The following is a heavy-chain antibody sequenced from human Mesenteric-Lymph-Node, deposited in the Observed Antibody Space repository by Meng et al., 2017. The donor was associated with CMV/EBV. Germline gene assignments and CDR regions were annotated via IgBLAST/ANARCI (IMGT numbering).Heavy chain of an antibody. V-gene: IGHV3-30-3*01. D-gene: IGHD6-19*01. CDR2: SSPDGNGK. Sequence: GESLKISCAASGFSLKNNPLHWVRQTPGKGLEWLAVSSPDGNGKAYPDSLKGRFTISRDNSKNTLSLEMNSLRLEDTAIYYCAREGYSSGRAGIFDILGQGTMVTVSS. CDR3: AREGYSSGRAGIFDI. J-gene: IGHJ3*02. CDR1: GFSLKNNP.